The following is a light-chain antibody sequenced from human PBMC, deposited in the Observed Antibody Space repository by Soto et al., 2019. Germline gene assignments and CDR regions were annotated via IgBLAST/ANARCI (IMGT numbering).Light chain of an antibody. CDR1: QTISSW. V-gene: IGKV1-5*03. Sequence: DIQMTQSPSTLSGSVGDRVTITCRASQTISSWLAWYQQKPGKAPKLLIYKATILQSGVPSRFSGSGSGTEFTLAISSLEPDDFATYYCQQYETFSPWTFGQGTKVDIK. J-gene: IGKJ1*01. CDR3: QQYETFSPWT. CDR2: KAT.